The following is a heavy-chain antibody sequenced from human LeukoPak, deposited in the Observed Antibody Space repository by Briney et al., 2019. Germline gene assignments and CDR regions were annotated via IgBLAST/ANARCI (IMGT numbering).Heavy chain of an antibody. CDR1: GGPITSYY. CDR3: ASTEWNYAR. CDR2: IYYSGST. D-gene: IGHD1-7*01. Sequence: SETLSLTCTVSGGPITSYYWSWMRQPPGKGLEWIGYIYYSGSTNYNPSLKSRVTISLDTSKNQFSLKLSSVTAADTAVYYCASTEWNYARWGQGTLVTVSS. V-gene: IGHV4-59*08. J-gene: IGHJ4*02.